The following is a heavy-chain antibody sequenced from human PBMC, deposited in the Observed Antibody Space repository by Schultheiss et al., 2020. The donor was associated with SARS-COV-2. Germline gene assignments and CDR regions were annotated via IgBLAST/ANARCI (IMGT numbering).Heavy chain of an antibody. CDR2: IYYSGST. V-gene: IGHV4-59*08. Sequence: SETLSLTCTVSGGSISSYYWSWIRQPPGKGLEWIGYIYYSGSTNYNPSLKSRVTISVDTSKNQFSLNLSSVTAADTAVYYCARTQLDYYFDYWGQGTLVTVSS. CDR3: ARTQLDYYFDY. D-gene: IGHD6-6*01. J-gene: IGHJ4*02. CDR1: GGSISSYY.